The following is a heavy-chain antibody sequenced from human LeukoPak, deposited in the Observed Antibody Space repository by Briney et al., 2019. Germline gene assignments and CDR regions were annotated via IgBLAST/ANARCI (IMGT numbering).Heavy chain of an antibody. V-gene: IGHV4-4*02. J-gene: IGHJ4*02. CDR3: ARGAKPIDY. CDR1: GASISSNNW. Sequence: SETLSLTCAVSGASISSNNWWNWVRQPPGKGLECIGYIYYGRSTTYNPSLKSRVTISVDTSKDQFSLKLSSVTAADTAVYYCARGAKPIDYWGQGTLVTVSS. CDR2: IYYGRST.